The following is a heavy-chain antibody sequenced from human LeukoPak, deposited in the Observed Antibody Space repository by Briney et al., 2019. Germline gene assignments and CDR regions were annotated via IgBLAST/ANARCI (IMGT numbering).Heavy chain of an antibody. D-gene: IGHD5-18*01. CDR1: GGTFSSYA. Sequence: ASVKVSCKASGGTFSSYAISWVRQAPGQGLEWMGWISAYNGNTNYAQKLQGRVTMTTDTSTSTAYMELRSLRSDDTAVYYCARGIQLWLQDYYYGMDVWGQGTTVTVS. V-gene: IGHV1-18*01. CDR2: ISAYNGNT. J-gene: IGHJ6*02. CDR3: ARGIQLWLQDYYYGMDV.